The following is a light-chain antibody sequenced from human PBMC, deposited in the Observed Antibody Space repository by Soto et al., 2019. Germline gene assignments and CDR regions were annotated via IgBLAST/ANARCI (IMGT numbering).Light chain of an antibody. J-gene: IGKJ5*01. V-gene: IGKV1-5*01. Sequence: DIQLTQSPSTLSASVGDRVTITCRASKNINTWVAWYQQKPGKAPKLLIYDASSLESGVPSRVSGSGSGTEFTLTISSLQPDDFATYYCQQSYSTPITFGQGTRLEIK. CDR1: KNINTW. CDR2: DAS. CDR3: QQSYSTPIT.